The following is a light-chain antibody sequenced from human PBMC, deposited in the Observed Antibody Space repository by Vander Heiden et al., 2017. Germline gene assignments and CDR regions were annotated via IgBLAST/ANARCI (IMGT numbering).Light chain of an antibody. CDR2: KAS. J-gene: IGKJ1*01. CDR3: QQYNSYSRT. V-gene: IGKV1-5*03. Sequence: QMTQSPSTLSASVGDRVTITCRASQSISSWLAWYQQKPGKAPKLLIYKASSLESGVPSRFSGSGSGTEFTLTISSLQPDDFATYYCQQYNSYSRTFGQGTKVEIK. CDR1: QSISSW.